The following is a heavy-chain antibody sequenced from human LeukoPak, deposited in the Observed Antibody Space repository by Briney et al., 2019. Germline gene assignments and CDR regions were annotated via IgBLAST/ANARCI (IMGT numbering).Heavy chain of an antibody. D-gene: IGHD6-6*01. CDR3: ARTQPSIAARHSYYYYCMDV. V-gene: IGHV3-33*01. CDR1: GFTFSSYG. J-gene: IGHJ6*02. Sequence: PGGSLRLSCAASGFTFSSYGMHWVRQAPGKGLEWVAVIWYDGSNKYYADSVKGRFTISRDNSKNTLYLQMNSLRAEDTAVYYCARTQPSIAARHSYYYYCMDVWGQGTTVTVSS. CDR2: IWYDGSNK.